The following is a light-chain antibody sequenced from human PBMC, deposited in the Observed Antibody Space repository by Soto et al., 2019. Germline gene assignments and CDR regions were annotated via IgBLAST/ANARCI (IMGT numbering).Light chain of an antibody. Sequence: QSALTQPRSVSGSPGQSVTISCTGTSSDVAAYNYVSWYQQHPGKAPKLIIYDVSRRPSGVPDRFSGSKSGNTASLTISGLQAEDEADYYCCSYAGTYSWVFGGGTKVTVL. CDR3: CSYAGTYSWV. CDR2: DVS. V-gene: IGLV2-11*01. CDR1: SSDVAAYNY. J-gene: IGLJ3*02.